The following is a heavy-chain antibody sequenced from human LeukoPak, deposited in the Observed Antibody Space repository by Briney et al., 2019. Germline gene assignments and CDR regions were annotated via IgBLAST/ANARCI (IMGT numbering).Heavy chain of an antibody. CDR1: GGSISSGSYY. J-gene: IGHJ4*02. CDR3: AREPRTLSGNSGFDY. V-gene: IGHV4-61*02. CDR2: IYTSGST. Sequence: NPSETLSLTCTVSGGSISSGSYYWRWIRQPAGKGLEWIGRIYTSGSTNYNPSLKSRVTISADTSKNQFSLKLSSVTAADTAVYYCAREPRTLSGNSGFDYWGQGTLVTVSS. D-gene: IGHD4-23*01.